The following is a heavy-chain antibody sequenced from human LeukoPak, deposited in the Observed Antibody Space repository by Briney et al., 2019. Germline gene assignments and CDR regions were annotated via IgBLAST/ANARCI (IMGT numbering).Heavy chain of an antibody. CDR2: ISAYNGNT. CDR1: GYTFTSYG. Sequence: ASVKVSCTASGYTFTSYGISWVRQPPGQGLEWMGWISAYNGNTNYAQKLQGRVTMTTDTSTSTAYMELRSLRSDDTAVYYCASLGDYDNYYGMDVWGQGTTVTVSS. D-gene: IGHD2-21*02. V-gene: IGHV1-18*01. J-gene: IGHJ6*02. CDR3: ASLGDYDNYYGMDV.